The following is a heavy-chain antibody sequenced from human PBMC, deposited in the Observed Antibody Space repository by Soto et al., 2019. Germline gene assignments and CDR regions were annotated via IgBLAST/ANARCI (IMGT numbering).Heavy chain of an antibody. CDR3: ARWSIRPGAIVNWFDP. J-gene: IGHJ5*02. Sequence: SETLSLTCTVSSGSISNYYWSWIRQPAGEGLEWIGRISASASTICSPSTQSRVTMSVDTPKNEFSLQLTSITAADTAGYYCARWSIRPGAIVNWFDPWGQGLLVTLSS. V-gene: IGHV4-4*07. CDR2: ISASAST. D-gene: IGHD2-2*01. CDR1: SGSISNYY.